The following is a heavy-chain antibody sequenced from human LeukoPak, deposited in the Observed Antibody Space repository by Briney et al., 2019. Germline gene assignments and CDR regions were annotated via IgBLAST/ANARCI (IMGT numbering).Heavy chain of an antibody. J-gene: IGHJ4*02. Sequence: SVKVSCKASGGTFSSYAISWVRQAPGQGLEWMGGIIPIFGTANYAQKFQGRVTITTDESTSTAYMELSSLRSEDTAVYYCARDSEVRRNLWHYWGQGTLVTVSS. CDR1: GGTFSSYA. D-gene: IGHD3-10*01. CDR3: ARDSEVRRNLWHY. CDR2: IIPIFGTA. V-gene: IGHV1-69*05.